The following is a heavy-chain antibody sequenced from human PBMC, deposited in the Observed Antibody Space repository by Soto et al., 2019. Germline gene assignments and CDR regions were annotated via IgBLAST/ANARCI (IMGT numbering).Heavy chain of an antibody. V-gene: IGHV4-30-2*01. J-gene: IGHJ6*02. CDR2: IYHSGST. Sequence: SETLSLTCAVSGGSISSGGYSWTWIRQPPGKGLEWIGYIYHSGSTYYNPSLKSRVTISVDRSKNQFSLKLSSVTAADTAVYYCARGPDVWGQGTTVIVSS. CDR1: GGSISSGGYS. CDR3: ARGPDV.